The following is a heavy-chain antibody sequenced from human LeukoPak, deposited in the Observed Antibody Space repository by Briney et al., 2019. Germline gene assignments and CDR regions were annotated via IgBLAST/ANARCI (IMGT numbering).Heavy chain of an antibody. CDR1: GFTFSSYS. D-gene: IGHD2-15*01. J-gene: IGHJ4*02. CDR3: ARDAGYCSGGSCYPGQFDY. V-gene: IGHV3-33*08. Sequence: PGGSLRLSCAASGFTFSSYSMNWVRQAPGKGLEWVAVIWYDGSNKYYADSVKGRFTISRDNSKNTLYLQMNSLRAEDTAVYYCARDAGYCSGGSCYPGQFDYWGQGTLVTVSS. CDR2: IWYDGSNK.